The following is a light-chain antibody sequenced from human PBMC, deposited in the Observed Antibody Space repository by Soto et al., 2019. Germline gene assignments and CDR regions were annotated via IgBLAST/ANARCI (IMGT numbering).Light chain of an antibody. V-gene: IGKV4-1*01. CDR1: QSVLYSSNNKNY. Sequence: DNVMTQSPDSLAVSLGERATIDCKSSQSVLYSSNNKNYLAWYQQKPGQPPKLLIYWASTRESGVPDRFSGSGSGTHFTLTISSLQAEDVAVYYCQQYYSSPPTFGQGTEVEI. CDR3: QQYYSSPPT. CDR2: WAS. J-gene: IGKJ1*01.